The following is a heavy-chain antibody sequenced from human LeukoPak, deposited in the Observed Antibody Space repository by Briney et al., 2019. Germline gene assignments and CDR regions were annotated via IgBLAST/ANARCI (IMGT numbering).Heavy chain of an antibody. CDR1: GFTFSTYG. CDR3: ARSDAYNKPTDY. Sequence: GGSLRLSCAASGFTFSTYGMHWVRQAPGKGLEWVALILFDGSNKYYADSVKGRFTISRDNSKNTLYLQMNSLRAEDTAVYYCARSDAYNKPTDYWGQGTLVTVSS. CDR2: ILFDGSNK. V-gene: IGHV3-30*19. J-gene: IGHJ4*02. D-gene: IGHD5-24*01.